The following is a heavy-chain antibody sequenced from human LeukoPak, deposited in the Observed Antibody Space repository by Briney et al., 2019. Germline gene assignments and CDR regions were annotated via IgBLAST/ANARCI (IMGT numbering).Heavy chain of an antibody. J-gene: IGHJ4*02. V-gene: IGHV4-34*01. CDR3: ATHSGSERGDY. CDR2: INHSGST. CDR1: GGSFSGYY. D-gene: IGHD1-26*01. Sequence: SETLSLTCAVYGGSFSGYYWSWIRQPPGKGLEWIGEINHSGSTNYNPSLKSRVTISVDTSKNQFSLKLSSVTAADTAVYYCATHSGSERGDYWGQGTLVTVSS.